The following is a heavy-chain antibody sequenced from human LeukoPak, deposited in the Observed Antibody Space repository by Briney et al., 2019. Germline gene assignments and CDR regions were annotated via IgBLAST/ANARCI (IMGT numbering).Heavy chain of an antibody. D-gene: IGHD6-13*01. Sequence: SGGSLRLSCAASGFTFSSYSMNWVRQAPGKGLEWVSSISSSSSYIYYADSVKGRFTISRDNAKNSLYLQMSSLRAEDTAVYYCARDSSSWRLLDYWGQGTLVTVSS. CDR3: ARDSSSWRLLDY. J-gene: IGHJ4*02. CDR1: GFTFSSYS. CDR2: ISSSSSYI. V-gene: IGHV3-21*01.